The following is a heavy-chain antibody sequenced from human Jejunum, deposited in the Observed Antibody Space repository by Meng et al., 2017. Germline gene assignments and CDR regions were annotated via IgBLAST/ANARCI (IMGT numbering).Heavy chain of an antibody. J-gene: IGHJ4*02. CDR2: ISTNSGGT. CDR1: GYTFTGYN. V-gene: IGHV1-2*06. CDR3: ARGHNYGFEY. Sequence: QVQLVQPAAAVNKPGASVKVSCKTSGYTFTGYNMHWVRQAPGQGREWMGRISTNSGGTDYAQKFQGRVTMTRDTSISTAYMELSGLRSDDTAVYYCARGHNYGFEYWGQGTLVTVSS. D-gene: IGHD5-18*01.